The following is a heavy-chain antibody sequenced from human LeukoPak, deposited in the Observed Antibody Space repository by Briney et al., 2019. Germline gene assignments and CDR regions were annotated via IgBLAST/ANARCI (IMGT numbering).Heavy chain of an antibody. J-gene: IGHJ6*01. V-gene: IGHV4-4*02. Sequence: SETLSLTCAVSGGSSSSSNWWSRVRQPPGKGLERMGEMNHSGRTNYNPSLKTRVTISVDKSKNQISLKLSSVTAADTAVYYCASKEYYYYGMDVWGQGTTVTVSS. CDR1: GGSSSSSNW. CDR3: ASKEYYYYGMDV. CDR2: MNHSGRT.